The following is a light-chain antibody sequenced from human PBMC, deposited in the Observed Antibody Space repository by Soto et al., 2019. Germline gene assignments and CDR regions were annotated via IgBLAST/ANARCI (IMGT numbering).Light chain of an antibody. CDR1: QSVSSSY. CDR3: QQYGSSPRT. J-gene: IGKJ1*01. Sequence: EIVWTQSPGTLSLSPWERSTLSCRASQSVSSSYLAWYQQKPGQAPRLLIYGASSRATGISDRFSGSGSGTDFTLTISRLEPEDFAVYYCQQYGSSPRTFGQGTKV. V-gene: IGKV3-20*01. CDR2: GAS.